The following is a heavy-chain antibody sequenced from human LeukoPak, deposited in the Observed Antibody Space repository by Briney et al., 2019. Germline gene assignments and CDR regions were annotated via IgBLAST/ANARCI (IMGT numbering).Heavy chain of an antibody. Sequence: PGGSLRLSCAASGFTFSSYSMNWVRQAPGKGLEWVSSISSSSSYIYYADSVKGRFTISRDNAKNSLCLQMNGLRAEDTAVYYCARDSGSYAWRAFDIWGQGTMVTVSS. V-gene: IGHV3-21*01. J-gene: IGHJ3*02. CDR3: ARDSGSYAWRAFDI. CDR2: ISSSSSYI. CDR1: GFTFSSYS. D-gene: IGHD1-26*01.